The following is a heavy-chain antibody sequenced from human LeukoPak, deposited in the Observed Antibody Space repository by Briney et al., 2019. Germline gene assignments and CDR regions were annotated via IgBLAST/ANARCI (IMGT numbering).Heavy chain of an antibody. Sequence: ASVKVSCKASGYTFTDYYMHWVRQAPGQGLEWMGWINPNSGGTNYAQKFQGRVTMTRDTSISTAYMELSRLRSDDTAVYYCARGYSYGYYYYYGMDVWGQGTTVTVSS. J-gene: IGHJ6*02. CDR3: ARGYSYGYYYYYGMDV. D-gene: IGHD5-18*01. CDR2: INPNSGGT. V-gene: IGHV1-2*02. CDR1: GYTFTDYY.